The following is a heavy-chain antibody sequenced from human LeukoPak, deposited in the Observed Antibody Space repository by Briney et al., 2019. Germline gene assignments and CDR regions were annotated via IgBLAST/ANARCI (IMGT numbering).Heavy chain of an antibody. D-gene: IGHD3-22*01. CDR2: INSDGSST. J-gene: IGHJ5*02. CDR1: GFTFSSYW. Sequence: GGSLRLSCAASGFTFSSYWMHWVRQAPGKGLVWVSRINSDGSSTSYADSVKGRFTISRDNAKNTLHLQMNSLRAEDTAVYYCAREPLIYYYDSSGTFDPWGQGTLVTVSS. V-gene: IGHV3-74*01. CDR3: AREPLIYYYDSSGTFDP.